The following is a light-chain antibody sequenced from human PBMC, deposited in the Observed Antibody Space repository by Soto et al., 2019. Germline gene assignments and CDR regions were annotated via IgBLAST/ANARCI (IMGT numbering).Light chain of an antibody. Sequence: EIVLTQSPGTLSLSPGERATLSCRASQTVSSNFLAWYQEKPGRAPRLLIYGASSRATGIPDRFSGSGSGTDFTLTISSLQPEDFATYYCQQSYSTPPLTFGGGTKVEIK. CDR1: QTVSSNF. V-gene: IGKV3-20*01. J-gene: IGKJ4*01. CDR3: QQSYSTPPLT. CDR2: GAS.